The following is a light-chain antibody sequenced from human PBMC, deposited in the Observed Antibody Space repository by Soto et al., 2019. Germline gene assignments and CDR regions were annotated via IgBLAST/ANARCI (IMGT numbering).Light chain of an antibody. CDR1: QDIRND. J-gene: IGKJ1*01. V-gene: IGKV1-6*01. Sequence: AVQMTQSPSSLSASVGDRVIITCRASQDIRNDLGWYQQKPGKAPKLVIYGVSNLQTGVPSRFSGSGSGTEFTLTVSSLQPEDFATYYCLQDHDDSWTFGQGTKVDIK. CDR2: GVS. CDR3: LQDHDDSWT.